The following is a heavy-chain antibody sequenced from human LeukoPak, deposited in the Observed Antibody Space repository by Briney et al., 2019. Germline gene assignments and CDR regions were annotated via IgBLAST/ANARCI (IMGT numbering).Heavy chain of an antibody. V-gene: IGHV4-59*01. CDR1: GGSISSYY. Sequence: PSETLSLTCTVSGGSISSYYWSWIRQPPGKGLEWIGYIYYSGSTNYNHSLKSRVTISVDTSKNQFSLKLSSVTAVDTAVYYCARFYSYGYWFDPWGQGTLVTVSS. D-gene: IGHD5-18*01. CDR3: ARFYSYGYWFDP. J-gene: IGHJ5*02. CDR2: IYYSGST.